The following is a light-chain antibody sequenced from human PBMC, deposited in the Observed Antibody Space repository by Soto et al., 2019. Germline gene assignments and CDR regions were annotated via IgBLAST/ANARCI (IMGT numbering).Light chain of an antibody. CDR3: QQYNNWWT. CDR1: QSVSTN. Sequence: EIVMTQSPATLSVSPGEGATLSCRASQSVSTNLAWYQQKPGQAPRLLIYSVSTMATGIPARFSGSGSGTEFTLTISRLQSEDVAVYYCQQYNNWWTFGQGTKVEIK. V-gene: IGKV3-15*01. CDR2: SVS. J-gene: IGKJ1*01.